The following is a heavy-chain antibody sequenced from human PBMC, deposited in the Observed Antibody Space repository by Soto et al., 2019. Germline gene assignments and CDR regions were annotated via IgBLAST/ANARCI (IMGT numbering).Heavy chain of an antibody. V-gene: IGHV2-5*02. CDR1: GFSLSTSGVG. CDR2: IYWDDDK. Sequence: QITLKESGPTLVKPTQTLTLTCTFSGFSLSTSGVGVGWIRQPPGKALEWLALIYWDDDKRYSPSLKSRLTITTDTSKIQGVLTMTNMDPVDTATYSCAHRTYYYGSKGGGFDYWGQGTLVTVSS. J-gene: IGHJ4*02. CDR3: AHRTYYYGSKGGGFDY. D-gene: IGHD3-10*01.